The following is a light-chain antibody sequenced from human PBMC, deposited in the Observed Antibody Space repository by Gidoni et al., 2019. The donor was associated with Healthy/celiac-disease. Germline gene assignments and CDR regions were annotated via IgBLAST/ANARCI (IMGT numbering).Light chain of an antibody. CDR2: GAA. J-gene: IGKJ4*01. CDR3: QQYNNWPPLT. Sequence: DIVRTQSPATLSVSPGHRATLSCRDSQSVSSNFAWYQQKPGQAPRLLIYGAAPRATGIPARFSGSGSGTEFTLIISSLQYEDFAVYYCQQYNNWPPLTFXGXTKVEIK. V-gene: IGKV3-15*01. CDR1: QSVSSN.